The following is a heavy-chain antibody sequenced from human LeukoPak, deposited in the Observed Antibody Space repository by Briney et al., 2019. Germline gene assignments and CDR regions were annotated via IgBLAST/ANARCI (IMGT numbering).Heavy chain of an antibody. D-gene: IGHD6-13*01. CDR1: GFTFSSYG. CDR3: AREYSSPRGYYYYYMDV. CDR2: ISSSSSYI. V-gene: IGHV3-21*01. J-gene: IGHJ6*03. Sequence: GGSLRLSCAASGFTFSSYGMNWVRQAPGKGLEWVSSISSSSSYIYYADSVKGRFTISRDNAKNSLYLQMNSLRAEDTAVYYCAREYSSPRGYYYYYMDVWGKGTTVTVSS.